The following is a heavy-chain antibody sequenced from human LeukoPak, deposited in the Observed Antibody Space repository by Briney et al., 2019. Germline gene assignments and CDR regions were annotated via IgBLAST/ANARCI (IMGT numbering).Heavy chain of an antibody. D-gene: IGHD4-17*01. Sequence: GGSLRLSCAASGFTLSDYYMSWIRQAPGKGLEWVSYLSSSGSTIYYADSVKGRFTISRDNAKNSLYLQMNSLRAEDTAVYYCARDVDDYGDYVGVDYWGQGTLVTVSS. CDR1: GFTLSDYY. J-gene: IGHJ4*02. V-gene: IGHV3-11*04. CDR2: LSSSGSTI. CDR3: ARDVDDYGDYVGVDY.